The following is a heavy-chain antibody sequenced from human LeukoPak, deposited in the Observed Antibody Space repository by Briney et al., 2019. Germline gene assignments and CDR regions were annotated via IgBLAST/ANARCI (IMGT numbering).Heavy chain of an antibody. CDR2: IIPILGIA. J-gene: IGHJ4*02. V-gene: IGHV1-69*04. CDR1: GGTFSSYA. D-gene: IGHD2-15*01. Sequence: ASVKVSCKASGGTFSSYAISWVRQAPGQGLEWMGRIIPILGIANYARKFQGRVTITADKSTSTAYMELSSLRSEDTAVYYCARDIVVVVAATYFDYWGQGTLVTVSS. CDR3: ARDIVVVVAATYFDY.